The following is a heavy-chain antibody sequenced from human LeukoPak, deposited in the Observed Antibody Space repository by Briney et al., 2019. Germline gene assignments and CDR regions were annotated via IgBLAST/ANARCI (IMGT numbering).Heavy chain of an antibody. CDR2: ISGSGGST. CDR1: GFTFSSYA. CDR3: AKAIYYDSSGHFDY. V-gene: IGHV3-23*01. J-gene: IGHJ4*02. D-gene: IGHD3-22*01. Sequence: PGGSLRLSCAASGFTFSSYAMSWVRQAPGKGLEWVSAISGSGGSTYYADSVRGRFTISRDNSKNTLHLQMNSLRAEDTAVYYCAKAIYYDSSGHFDYWGQGTLDTVSS.